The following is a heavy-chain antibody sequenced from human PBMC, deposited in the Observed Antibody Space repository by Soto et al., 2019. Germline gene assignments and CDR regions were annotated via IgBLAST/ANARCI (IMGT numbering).Heavy chain of an antibody. CDR1: GGTFSSYA. CDR3: ARARRSPPSLYYYGSGSYYNTLYYYYYGMDV. CDR2: IIPIFGTA. J-gene: IGHJ6*02. Sequence: GASVKVSCKASGGTFSSYAISWVRQAPGQGLEWMGGIIPIFGTANYAQKFQGRVTITADESTSTAYMELSSLRSEDTAVYYCARARRSPPSLYYYGSGSYYNTLYYYYYGMDVWGQGTTVTVSS. V-gene: IGHV1-69*13. D-gene: IGHD3-10*01.